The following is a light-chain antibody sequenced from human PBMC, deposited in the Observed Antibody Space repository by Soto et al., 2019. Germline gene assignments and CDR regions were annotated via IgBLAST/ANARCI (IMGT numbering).Light chain of an antibody. V-gene: IGLV2-14*01. Sequence: QSALTQPASVSGSPGQSITISCTGTSSDVGRYNYVSWCQQHPGKAPKLIIYDVSNRPSGVSNRFSGSKSGNTASLTISGLQAEDEADYYCRSYTRSSPVVFGGGTKLTVL. CDR3: RSYTRSSPVV. CDR2: DVS. CDR1: SSDVGRYNY. J-gene: IGLJ2*01.